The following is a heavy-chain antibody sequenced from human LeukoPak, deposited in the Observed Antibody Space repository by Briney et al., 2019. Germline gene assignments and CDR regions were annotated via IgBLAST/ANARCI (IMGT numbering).Heavy chain of an antibody. Sequence: GASVKVSCKASGYTFTSYGISWVRQAPGQGLEWMGWISAYNGNTNYAQKLQGRVTMTTDTSTSTAYMELRSLRSDDTAVYYCARDSYDFWSGYYPTIEPLDYWGQGALVTVSS. CDR2: ISAYNGNT. J-gene: IGHJ4*02. CDR3: ARDSYDFWSGYYPTIEPLDY. D-gene: IGHD3-3*01. CDR1: GYTFTSYG. V-gene: IGHV1-18*01.